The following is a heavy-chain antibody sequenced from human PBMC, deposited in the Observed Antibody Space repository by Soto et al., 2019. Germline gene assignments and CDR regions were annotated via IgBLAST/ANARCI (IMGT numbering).Heavy chain of an antibody. J-gene: IGHJ1*01. V-gene: IGHV3-53*01. D-gene: IGHD3-22*01. CDR1: GFTVRSNY. CDR3: ARDRVESGYPEYFQH. CDR2: IDSGGST. Sequence: EVQLVESGGGLIQPGGSLRLSCAASGFTVRSNYMRWVRQAPGKGLEWVSVIDSGGSTYYADSVKGRFTISRDNSKNTLYLQMNSLRAEDTAVYYCARDRVESGYPEYFQHWGQGTLVTVSS.